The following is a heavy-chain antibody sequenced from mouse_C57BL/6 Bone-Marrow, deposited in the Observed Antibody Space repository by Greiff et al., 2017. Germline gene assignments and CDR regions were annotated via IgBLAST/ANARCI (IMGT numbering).Heavy chain of an antibody. CDR1: GYTFTDYY. Sequence: EVKLQQSGPVLVKPGASVKMSCKASGYTFTDYYMNWVKQSHGKSLEWIGVINPYNGGTSYNQKFKGKATLTVDKSSSTAYMELNSLTSEDSAVYYCARKDKPAWFAYWGQGTLVTVSA. CDR2: INPYNGGT. CDR3: ARKDKPAWFAY. J-gene: IGHJ3*01. V-gene: IGHV1-19*01.